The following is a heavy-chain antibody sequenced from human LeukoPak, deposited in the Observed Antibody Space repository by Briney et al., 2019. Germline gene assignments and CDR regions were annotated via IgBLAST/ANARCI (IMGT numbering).Heavy chain of an antibody. CDR3: ATYRQVLLPFES. CDR1: GFTFSSYG. D-gene: IGHD2-8*02. CDR2: IFPSGGEI. Sequence: PGGSLRLSCAASGFTFSSYGMIWVRQAPGKGLEWVSSIFPSGGEIHYADSVRGRFTISRDNSKSTLSLQMNSLRAEDTAIYYCATYRQVLLPFESWGQGTLVTVSS. V-gene: IGHV3-23*01. J-gene: IGHJ4*02.